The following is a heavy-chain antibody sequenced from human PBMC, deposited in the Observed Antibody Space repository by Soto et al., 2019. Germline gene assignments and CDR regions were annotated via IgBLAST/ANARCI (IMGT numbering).Heavy chain of an antibody. CDR3: ARVAAGATSYYSGSGYDDPSDI. D-gene: IGHD3-22*01. CDR2: ISYDGTNK. Sequence: PGGSLRLSCAASGFSFSISPMHWVRQAPGKGPEWVALISYDGTNKFYADSVKGRFTVARDNAKNALYLQMNSLRDEDTAVYYCARVAAGATSYYSGSGYDDPSDIWGQGTMVTVSS. J-gene: IGHJ3*02. CDR1: GFSFSISP. V-gene: IGHV3-30-3*01.